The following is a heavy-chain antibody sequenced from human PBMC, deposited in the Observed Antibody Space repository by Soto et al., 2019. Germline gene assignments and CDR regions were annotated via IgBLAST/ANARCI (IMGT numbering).Heavy chain of an antibody. Sequence: EVQLVESGGGLVQPGGSLRLSCAASGLTFSAYHMDWVRQAAGKGLEWISYISTSGRVTYYADSVKGRFTISRDDGRDLLFLQMNSLRDEDTAVYYCARDGNRGYDMDVWGQGTTVTVSS. D-gene: IGHD2-15*01. J-gene: IGHJ6*02. CDR3: ARDGNRGYDMDV. CDR1: GLTFSAYH. V-gene: IGHV3-48*02. CDR2: ISTSGRVT.